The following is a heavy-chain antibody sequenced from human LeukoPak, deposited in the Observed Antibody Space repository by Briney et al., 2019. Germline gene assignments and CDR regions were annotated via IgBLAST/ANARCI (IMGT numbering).Heavy chain of an antibody. V-gene: IGHV3-64*01. CDR2: ISGNGGSR. J-gene: IGHJ5*02. Sequence: AGGSLRLSCAASGFTFSTYTMHWVRQAPGKGLEYVSSISGNGGSREYANSVKGRFTISRDNAKNSLYLQMNSLRVEDTALYYCARDRGGRGWFDPWGQGTLVTVSS. CDR1: GFTFSTYT. D-gene: IGHD2-15*01. CDR3: ARDRGGRGWFDP.